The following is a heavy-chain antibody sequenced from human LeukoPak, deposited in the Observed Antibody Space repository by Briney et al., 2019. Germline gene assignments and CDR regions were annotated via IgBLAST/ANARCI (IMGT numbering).Heavy chain of an antibody. V-gene: IGHV3-7*01. CDR1: GFTLSSYW. J-gene: IGHJ4*02. D-gene: IGHD1/OR15-1a*01. Sequence: GGSLRLSCAASGFTLSSYWMSWVRQAPGKGLEWVANIKQDGNEKYYVDSVKGRFTISRDNAKDSLYLEMNSLRAEDTAVYYCARGGQAGTGDYWGQGTLVTVSS. CDR2: IKQDGNEK. CDR3: ARGGQAGTGDY.